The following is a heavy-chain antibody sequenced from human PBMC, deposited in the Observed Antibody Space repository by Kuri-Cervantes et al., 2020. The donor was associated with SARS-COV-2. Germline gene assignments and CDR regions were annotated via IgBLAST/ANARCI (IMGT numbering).Heavy chain of an antibody. CDR3: SMEKGPSGGAIAY. V-gene: IGHV3-53*01. CDR1: GLSVFNKY. Sequence: ESLKISCAASGLSVFNKYMSWVRQAPGKGLEWVSIIYDSGSTYYRDSVKGRFTISRDSSKNTLSLQMNSLRVEDTAVYYCSMEKGPSGGAIAYWGQGTLVTVSS. CDR2: IYDSGST. D-gene: IGHD6-19*01. J-gene: IGHJ4*02.